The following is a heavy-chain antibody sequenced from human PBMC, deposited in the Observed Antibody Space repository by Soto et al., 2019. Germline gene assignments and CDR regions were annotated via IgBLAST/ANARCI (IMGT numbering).Heavy chain of an antibody. CDR1: GFTFSSYA. CDR2: ISGSGGST. J-gene: IGHJ1*01. V-gene: IGHV3-23*01. D-gene: IGHD6-13*01. Sequence: GGSLRLSCAASGFTFSSYAMSWVRQAPGKGLEWVSAISGSGGSTYYADSVKGRFTISRDNSKNTLYLQMNSLRAEDTAVYYCAKGDSSSWYNLVEYFQHWGQGTLVTVSS. CDR3: AKGDSSSWYNLVEYFQH.